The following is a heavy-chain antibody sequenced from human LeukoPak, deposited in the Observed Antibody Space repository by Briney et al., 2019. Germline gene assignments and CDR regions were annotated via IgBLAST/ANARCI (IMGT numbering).Heavy chain of an antibody. Sequence: GESLKISCKGSGYSFTNYWIGWVRQMPGRGLEWMGIIYPGDSDARYTPSFQGQVTTSVDKSISTAYLQWSSLKASDTAMYYCARPDMTMLVDYWGQGTLVTVSS. CDR2: IYPGDSDA. D-gene: IGHD3-22*01. CDR1: GYSFTNYW. CDR3: ARPDMTMLVDY. J-gene: IGHJ4*02. V-gene: IGHV5-51*01.